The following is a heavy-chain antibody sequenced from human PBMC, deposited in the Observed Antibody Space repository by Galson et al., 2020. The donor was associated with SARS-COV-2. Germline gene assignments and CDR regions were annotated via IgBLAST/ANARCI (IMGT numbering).Heavy chain of an antibody. CDR2: MYHSGTT. CDR3: ARGGSYVRNWFES. Sequence: ASETLSLTCTVSGGSISRYYWSWIRQAPGKSLEWIGYMYHSGTTRYNPSLKSRVTTSVDTSKNQLSLTLTSVTAADTAVYYCARGGSYVRNWFESWGQGTPVTVAS. V-gene: IGHV4-59*01. J-gene: IGHJ5*01. CDR1: GGSISRYY. D-gene: IGHD3-16*01.